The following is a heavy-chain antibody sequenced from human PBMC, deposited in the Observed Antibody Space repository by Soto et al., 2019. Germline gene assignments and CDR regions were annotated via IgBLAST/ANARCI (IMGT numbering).Heavy chain of an antibody. D-gene: IGHD3-10*01. CDR2: INPSGGST. Sequence: ASVKVSCKASGYTFTSYYMHWVRQAPGQGLEWMGIINPSGGSTSYAQKFQGRVTMTRDTSTSTVYMELSSLRSKDTAVYYCASHGSGSPSRFDPWGQGTLVTVSS. CDR1: GYTFTSYY. CDR3: ASHGSGSPSRFDP. V-gene: IGHV1-46*01. J-gene: IGHJ5*02.